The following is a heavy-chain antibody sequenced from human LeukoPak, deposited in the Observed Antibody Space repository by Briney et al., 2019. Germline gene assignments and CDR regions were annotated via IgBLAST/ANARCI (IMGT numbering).Heavy chain of an antibody. CDR2: IYTSAST. D-gene: IGHD2-21*01. CDR1: GGSISNYH. J-gene: IGHJ4*02. V-gene: IGHV4-4*07. Sequence: PSETLSLTCTVSGGSISNYHWSWIRQPAGKGLEWIGRIYTSASTNYNPSLKSRVTMSVDTSKNQFSLKLTSVTAADTAVYYCARVRSSDHWFDYWGQGTLVTVSS. CDR3: ARVRSSDHWFDY.